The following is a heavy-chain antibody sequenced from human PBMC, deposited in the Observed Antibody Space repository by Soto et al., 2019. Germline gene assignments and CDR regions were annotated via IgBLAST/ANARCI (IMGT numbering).Heavy chain of an antibody. V-gene: IGHV2-5*02. CDR2: IYWADDK. CDR1: GFSLTTSGVG. D-gene: IGHD3-3*01. J-gene: IGHJ4*02. CDR3: AHRVLRTVFGLVTTTAIYFDF. Sequence: QITLNESGPTVVRPTETLTLTCRFSGFSLTTSGVGVGWIRQSPGKAPEWLALIYWADDKRYSASLKSRLTITKDTSKNQVVLTVSDLDPTDTPTYYCAHRVLRTVFGLVTTTAIYFDFWGQGAPVAVSS.